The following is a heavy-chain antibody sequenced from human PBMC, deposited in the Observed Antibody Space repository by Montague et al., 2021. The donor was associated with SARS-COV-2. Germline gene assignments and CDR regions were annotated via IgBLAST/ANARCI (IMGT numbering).Heavy chain of an antibody. V-gene: IGHV3-7*01. CDR2: IKQDGSEK. D-gene: IGHD1-26*01. J-gene: IGHJ4*02. CDR1: GFTFRRFW. Sequence: SRRLSLSASGFTFRRFWMSWVRQAPGKGLEWVANIKQDGSEKFYVDSVKGRFTLSRDDAKSSVYLQMNSLRVEDTAVYYCARFAATADLDYWGQGTLVTVSS. CDR3: ARFAATADLDY.